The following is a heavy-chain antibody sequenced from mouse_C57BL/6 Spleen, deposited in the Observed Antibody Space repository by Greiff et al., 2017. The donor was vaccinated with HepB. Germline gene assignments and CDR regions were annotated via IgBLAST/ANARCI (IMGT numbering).Heavy chain of an antibody. Sequence: EVQGVESGGGLVQPGGSLKLSCAASGFTFSDYYMYWVRQTPEKRLEWVAYISNGGGSTYYPDTVKGRFTISRDNAKNTLYLQMSRLKSEDTAIYYCASPGDYYAMDYWGQGTSVTVSS. D-gene: IGHD1-1*02. V-gene: IGHV5-12*01. CDR3: ASPGDYYAMDY. J-gene: IGHJ4*01. CDR1: GFTFSDYY. CDR2: ISNGGGST.